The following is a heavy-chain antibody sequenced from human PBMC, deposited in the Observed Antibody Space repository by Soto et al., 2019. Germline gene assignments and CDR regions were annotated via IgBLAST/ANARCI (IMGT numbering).Heavy chain of an antibody. Sequence: SETLSLTCSVSGGSINNYWWSWIRQPAGKGLEWIGRVYSSGTTDYNPSLNSRATMSVETSKNQFSLKLSSVTAADTAVYYCARDIGSYAYGEGYWGQGIQVTVSS. CDR2: VYSSGTT. CDR1: GGSINNYW. J-gene: IGHJ4*02. CDR3: ARDIGSYAYGEGY. D-gene: IGHD3-10*01. V-gene: IGHV4-4*07.